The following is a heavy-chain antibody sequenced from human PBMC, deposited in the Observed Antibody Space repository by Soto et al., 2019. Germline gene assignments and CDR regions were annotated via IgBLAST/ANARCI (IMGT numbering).Heavy chain of an antibody. Sequence: QVQLVESGGGVVQPGRSLRLSCAASGFTFSSYGMHWVRQAPGKGLEWVAAISYDGSNKYYADSVKGRFTISRDNSKNTLYLQMNSLRAEDTAVYYCAKDIGQLVAVAGRGPYWGQGTLVTVSS. CDR1: GFTFSSYG. J-gene: IGHJ4*02. CDR2: ISYDGSNK. D-gene: IGHD6-19*01. CDR3: AKDIGQLVAVAGRGPY. V-gene: IGHV3-30*18.